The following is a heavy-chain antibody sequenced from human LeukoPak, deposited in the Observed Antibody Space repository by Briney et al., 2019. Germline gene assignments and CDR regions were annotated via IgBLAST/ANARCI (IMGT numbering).Heavy chain of an antibody. J-gene: IGHJ6*03. CDR1: GGSFNGYY. CDR2: INHSGST. Sequence: TSETLSLTCAVYGGSFNGYYWSWIRQPPGKGLEWIGEINHSGSTNYNPSLKGRVTISVDTSKNQFSLKLSSVTVADTAVYYCARSKMRRCPPGVYYMDVWGKGTTVTVSS. V-gene: IGHV4-34*01. CDR3: ARSKMRRCPPGVYYMDV. D-gene: IGHD2-8*01.